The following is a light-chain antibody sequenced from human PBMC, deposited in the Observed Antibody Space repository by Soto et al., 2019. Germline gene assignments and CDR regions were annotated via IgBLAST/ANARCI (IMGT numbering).Light chain of an antibody. CDR2: EVI. CDR3: SSYAGSNNLV. CDR1: SSDVGGPNY. V-gene: IGLV2-8*01. Sequence: QSVLTQPPSASGSLGHSVTISCTGTSSDVGGPNYVYWYQQHPGKAPKLMIYEVIKRPSGVPDRFSGSKSGNTASLTVSGLQAEDEADYYCSSYAGSNNLVFGGGTKLTVL. J-gene: IGLJ2*01.